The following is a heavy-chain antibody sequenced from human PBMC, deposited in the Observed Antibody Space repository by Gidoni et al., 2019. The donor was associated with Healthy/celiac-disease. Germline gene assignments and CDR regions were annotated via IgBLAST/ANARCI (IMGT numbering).Heavy chain of an antibody. CDR2: IGTSGDT. V-gene: IGHV3-13*01. J-gene: IGHJ6*02. Sequence: EVQLVESGGGLVQPGGSLRLSCAASGFTFSSYDMHWVRQATGKGLELVSAIGTSGDTYYPGSVKGRFTISREKAKNSLYLQMNSLRAGDTAVYYCARWEQTGYGMDVWGQGTTVTVSS. CDR3: ARWEQTGYGMDV. CDR1: GFTFSSYD. D-gene: IGHD1-26*01.